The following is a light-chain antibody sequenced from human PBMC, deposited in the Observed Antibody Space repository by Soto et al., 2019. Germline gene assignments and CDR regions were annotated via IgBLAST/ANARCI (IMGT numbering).Light chain of an antibody. CDR3: SSYTSSSTLEGV. CDR2: EVS. CDR1: SSVVGGYNY. Sequence: QSALTQPASVSGSPGQSITISCTGTSSVVGGYNYVSWYQQHPGKAPKLMIYEVSNRPSGVSNRFSGSKSGNTASLTISGLQAEDEADYYCSSYTSSSTLEGVFGGGTKLTVL. J-gene: IGLJ3*02. V-gene: IGLV2-14*01.